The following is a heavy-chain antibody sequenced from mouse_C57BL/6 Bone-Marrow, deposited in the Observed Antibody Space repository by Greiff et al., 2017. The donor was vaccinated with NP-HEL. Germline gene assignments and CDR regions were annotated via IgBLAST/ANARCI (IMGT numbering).Heavy chain of an antibody. CDR2: IDPENGDT. Sequence: VQLKQSGAELVRPGASVKLSCTASGFNIKDDYMHWVKQRPEQGLEWIGWIDPENGDTEYASKFQGKATITADTSSNTAYLQLSSLTSEDTAVYYCTRFITTVGRDYFDYWGQGTTLTVSS. CDR3: TRFITTVGRDYFDY. D-gene: IGHD1-1*01. J-gene: IGHJ2*01. V-gene: IGHV14-4*01. CDR1: GFNIKDDY.